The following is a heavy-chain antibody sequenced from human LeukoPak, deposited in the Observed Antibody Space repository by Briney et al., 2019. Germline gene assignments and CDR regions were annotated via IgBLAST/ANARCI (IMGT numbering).Heavy chain of an antibody. J-gene: IGHJ6*02. D-gene: IGHD5-12*01. Sequence: ASVKVSCKASGYTFTSYGISWVRQAPGQGLEWMGWNSAYNGNTNYAQKLQGRVTMTTDTSTSTAYMELRSLRSDDTAVYYCAREIYGVATTDLYYYYGMDVWGQGTTVTVSS. CDR3: AREIYGVATTDLYYYYGMDV. CDR2: NSAYNGNT. V-gene: IGHV1-18*01. CDR1: GYTFTSYG.